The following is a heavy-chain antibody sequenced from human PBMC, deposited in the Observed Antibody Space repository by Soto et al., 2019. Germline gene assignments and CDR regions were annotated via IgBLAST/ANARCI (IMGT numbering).Heavy chain of an antibody. V-gene: IGHV3-15*07. D-gene: IGHD2-15*01. CDR3: TTDSIALGYCSGGSCYSALTTFTYYYYGMDV. CDR1: GFTFSNAW. Sequence: GGSLRLSCAASGFTFSNAWMNWVRQAPGKGLEWVGRIKSKTDGGTTDYAAPVKGRFTISRDDSKNTLYLQMNSLKTADTAVYYCTTDSIALGYCSGGSCYSALTTFTYYYYGMDVWGQGTTVTVSS. CDR2: IKSKTDGGTT. J-gene: IGHJ6*02.